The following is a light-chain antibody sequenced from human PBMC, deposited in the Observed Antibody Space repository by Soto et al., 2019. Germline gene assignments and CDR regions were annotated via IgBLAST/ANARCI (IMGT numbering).Light chain of an antibody. V-gene: IGKV3-20*01. CDR1: QSIRNSH. Sequence: EIVLTQSPGTLSLSPGERATLSCRASQSIRNSHLAWYEQKPGQAPRLLIYGASMKATGIPDRFSGSGSGTDFTLTISRLEPEDFAVYYWQQYDSTITLGQWTRLDMK. CDR2: GAS. J-gene: IGKJ5*01. CDR3: QQYDSTIT.